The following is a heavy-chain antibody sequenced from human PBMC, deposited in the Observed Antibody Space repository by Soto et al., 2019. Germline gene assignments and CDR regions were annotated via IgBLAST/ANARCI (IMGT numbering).Heavy chain of an antibody. CDR2: IYYSGST. J-gene: IGHJ5*02. V-gene: IGHV4-59*01. CDR3: AKSIDP. Sequence: SETLSLTCTVSGGSISSYYWSWIRQPPGKGLEWIGYIYYSGSTNYNPSLKSRVTISVDTSKNQFSLKLSSVTAADTAVYYCAKSIDPGGQGTLVTV. CDR1: GGSISSYY.